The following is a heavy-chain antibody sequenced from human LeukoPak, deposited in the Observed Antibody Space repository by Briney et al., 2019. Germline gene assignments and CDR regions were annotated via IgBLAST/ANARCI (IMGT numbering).Heavy chain of an antibody. D-gene: IGHD1-26*01. V-gene: IGHV3-53*01. Sequence: GGSLRLSCAASGFPVSSNYMSWVRQAPGKGLEWVSVIYSGGSTYYADSVKGRFTISRDKSKNMLYLQMNSLRAEDTAVYYCAKGPPIVVGAIRGGFDYWGQGTLVTVSS. CDR2: IYSGGST. J-gene: IGHJ4*02. CDR3: AKGPPIVVGAIRGGFDY. CDR1: GFPVSSNY.